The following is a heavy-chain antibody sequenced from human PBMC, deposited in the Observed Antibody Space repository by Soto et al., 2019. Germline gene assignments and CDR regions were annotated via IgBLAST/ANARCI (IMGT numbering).Heavy chain of an antibody. CDR1: GGSFSGYY. CDR2: INHSGST. Sequence: QVQLQQWGAGLLKPSETLSLTCAVYGGSFSGYYWNWIRPPPGKGLEWIGEINHSGSTNYNPSPKTRVTLSVDTSKNQFSLKLSSVTAADTAVYYCARGWGRIFDYWGQGTLVTVSS. CDR3: ARGWGRIFDY. V-gene: IGHV4-34*01. D-gene: IGHD7-27*01. J-gene: IGHJ4*02.